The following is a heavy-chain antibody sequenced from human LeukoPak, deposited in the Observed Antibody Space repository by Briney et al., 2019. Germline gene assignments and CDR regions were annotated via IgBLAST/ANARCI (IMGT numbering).Heavy chain of an antibody. CDR3: ARAKWYYDILTGYYGGYYYYYMDV. CDR2: IIPILGTA. D-gene: IGHD3-9*01. J-gene: IGHJ6*03. CDR1: GGTFSNYA. V-gene: IGHV1-69*05. Sequence: SVKVSCKASGGTFSNYAISWVRQAPGQGLEWMGGIIPILGTANYAQKFQGRVTITTDESTSTAYMELSSLRSEDTAVYYCARAKWYYDILTGYYGGYYYYYMDVWGKGTTVTVSS.